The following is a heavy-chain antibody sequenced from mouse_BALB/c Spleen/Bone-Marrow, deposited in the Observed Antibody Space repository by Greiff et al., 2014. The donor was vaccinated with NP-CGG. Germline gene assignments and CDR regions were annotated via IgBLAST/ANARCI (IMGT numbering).Heavy chain of an antibody. J-gene: IGHJ3*01. CDR1: GYTFTVYW. CDR2: INPSTAYT. D-gene: IGHD1-2*01. CDR3: ALTTATPFAY. Sequence: VLLQQSGAELAKPGASVKMSCKASGYTFTVYWIHWVKQRPGQGLEWIGYINPSTAYTEYNQKFKDKATLTADKSSTTAYMQLSSLTSEDSAVYYCALTTATPFAYWGQGTLVTVS. V-gene: IGHV1-7*01.